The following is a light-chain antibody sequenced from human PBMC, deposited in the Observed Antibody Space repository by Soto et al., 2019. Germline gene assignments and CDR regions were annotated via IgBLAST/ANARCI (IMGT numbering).Light chain of an antibody. CDR3: QQSYSTPLT. CDR1: QSVSSN. Sequence: EIVMTQSPATLSVSPGERATLSCRASQSVSSNLAWYQQKPGQAPRLLIYGASTRATGIPARFSGSGSGTVFTLTISSLQSEDFATYYCQQSYSTPLTFGQGTRLEIK. CDR2: GAS. V-gene: IGKV3-15*01. J-gene: IGKJ5*01.